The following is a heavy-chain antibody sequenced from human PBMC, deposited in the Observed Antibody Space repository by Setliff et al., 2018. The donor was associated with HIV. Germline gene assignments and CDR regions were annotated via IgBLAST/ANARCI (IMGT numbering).Heavy chain of an antibody. CDR1: GYTFNNYG. CDR2: INTHGGYT. J-gene: IGHJ4*02. Sequence: GASVKVSCKASGYTFNNYGFSWVRQAPGQGLEWMGWINTHGGYTNYAQNVQGRVTVTMDTSTSTAYMELRSLKSDDTAVYYCARGKTWLRFLDYWGQGTLVTVSS. V-gene: IGHV1-18*01. CDR3: ARGKTWLRFLDY. D-gene: IGHD5-12*01.